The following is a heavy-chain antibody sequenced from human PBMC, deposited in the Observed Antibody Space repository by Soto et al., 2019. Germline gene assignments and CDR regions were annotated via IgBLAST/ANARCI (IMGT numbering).Heavy chain of an antibody. V-gene: IGHV1-3*01. CDR3: ARDQSRGYYDSSGYFPFNY. Sequence: QVQLVRSGAEVKKPGASVKVSCKASGYTFTSYAMHWGRQAPGQRLEWMGWINAGNGNTKYSQKFQGRVTITRDTSASTAYMELSSLRSEDTAVYYCARDQSRGYYDSSGYFPFNYWGQGTLVTVSS. CDR2: INAGNGNT. D-gene: IGHD3-22*01. CDR1: GYTFTSYA. J-gene: IGHJ4*02.